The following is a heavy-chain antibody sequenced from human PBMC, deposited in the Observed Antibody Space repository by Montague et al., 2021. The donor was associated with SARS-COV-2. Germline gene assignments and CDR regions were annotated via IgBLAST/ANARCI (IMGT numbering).Heavy chain of an antibody. Sequence: SETLSLTCTVSGGSIGSEYWSWIRQPPGKGLEWIGYINFSGTTNYNPSLNSRVTISVDTSKNQFSLKVTSVTAADTAVYYCARHYYGSGCFDYWGQGILVTVSS. CDR2: INFSGTT. V-gene: IGHV4-59*01. CDR1: GGSIGSEY. CDR3: ARHYYGSGCFDY. D-gene: IGHD3-10*01. J-gene: IGHJ4*02.